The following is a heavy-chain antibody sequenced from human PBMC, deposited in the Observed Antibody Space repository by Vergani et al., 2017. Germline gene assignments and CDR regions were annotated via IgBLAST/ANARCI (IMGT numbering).Heavy chain of an antibody. J-gene: IGHJ5*02. CDR3: ARGGQQLVVDWFDP. CDR1: GGSISSYY. D-gene: IGHD6-13*01. Sequence: QVQLQESGPGLVKPSETLSLTCTVSGGSISSYYWSWIRQPPGKGLEWIGYIYTSGSTNYNPSLKSRVTISVDTSKNQFSLKLSSVTAADTAVYYCARGGQQLVVDWFDPWGQGTLVTVSS. V-gene: IGHV4-4*08. CDR2: IYTSGST.